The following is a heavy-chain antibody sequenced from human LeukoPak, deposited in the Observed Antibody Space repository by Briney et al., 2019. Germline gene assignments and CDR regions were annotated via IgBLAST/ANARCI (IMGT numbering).Heavy chain of an antibody. D-gene: IGHD3-10*01. CDR1: GFTFSSYA. J-gene: IGHJ4*02. V-gene: IGHV3-23*01. Sequence: GGSLRLSCAASGFTFSSYAMTWVRQAPGKGLEWVSAISGSGGSTYYADSVKGRFTISRDNSKNTQYLQMSSLRAEDTAVYYCAKPRGLDDYWGQGTLVTVSS. CDR3: AKPRGLDDY. CDR2: ISGSGGST.